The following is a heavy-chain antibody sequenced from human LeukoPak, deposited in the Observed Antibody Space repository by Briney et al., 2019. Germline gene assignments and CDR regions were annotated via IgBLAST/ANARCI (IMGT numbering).Heavy chain of an antibody. V-gene: IGHV1-2*02. J-gene: IGHJ5*02. CDR2: INPNTGGT. CDR1: GYSFTGYY. D-gene: IGHD5-18*01. Sequence: ASVKVSCKASGYSFTGYYIHWLRQAPGQGLEWMGWINPNTGGTEYAQKFQNRVTMTRDTSINTAYLELSRLKSDDTAIYYCAREGDSALDTDWFDPWGQGTLVAVSS. CDR3: AREGDSALDTDWFDP.